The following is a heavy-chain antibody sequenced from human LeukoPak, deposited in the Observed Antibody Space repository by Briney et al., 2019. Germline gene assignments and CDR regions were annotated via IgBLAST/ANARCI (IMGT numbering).Heavy chain of an antibody. J-gene: IGHJ4*02. CDR3: VRGSYDYVWGSYRPHFDY. CDR2: INHSGST. CDR1: GGSFSGYY. V-gene: IGHV4-34*01. Sequence: SETLSLTCAVYGGSFSGYYWSWIRQPPGKGLEWIGEINHSGSTNYNPSLKSRVTISVDTSKNQFSLKLSSVTAADTAVYYCVRGSYDYVWGSYRPHFDYWGQGTLVTVSS. D-gene: IGHD3-16*02.